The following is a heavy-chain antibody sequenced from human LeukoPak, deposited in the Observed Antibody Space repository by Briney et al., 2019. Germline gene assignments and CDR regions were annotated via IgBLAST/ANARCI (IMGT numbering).Heavy chain of an antibody. V-gene: IGHV4-4*09. J-gene: IGHJ4*02. CDR1: GGSISNYY. D-gene: IGHD3-22*01. CDR2: IFSRGNT. CDR3: ARVGDTSSYYYFLDF. Sequence: SETLSLTCSVSGGSISNYYWTWIRQPPGKGLEGIGYIFSRGNTNYNPSLKSRVTISVDTSKSQFSLKLNSVTAADTAVYYCARVGDTSSYYYFLDFWGQGTLVTVSS.